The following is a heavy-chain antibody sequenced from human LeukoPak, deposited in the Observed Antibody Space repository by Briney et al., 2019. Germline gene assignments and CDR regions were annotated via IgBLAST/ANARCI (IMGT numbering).Heavy chain of an antibody. CDR1: GGSISSYY. Sequence: SETLSLTCTVSGGSISSYYWSWIRQPPGKGLEWIGYVYYTGRTSYNPSLKSRVTISVDSSKNHFSLKLNSVAAADTAVYYCARAHRGFDPWGQGTLVTDSS. CDR2: VYYTGRT. D-gene: IGHD1-14*01. J-gene: IGHJ5*02. V-gene: IGHV4-59*01. CDR3: ARAHRGFDP.